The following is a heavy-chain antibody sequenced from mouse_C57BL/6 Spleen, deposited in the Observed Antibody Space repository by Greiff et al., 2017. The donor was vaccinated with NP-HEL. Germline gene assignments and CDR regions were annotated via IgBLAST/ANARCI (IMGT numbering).Heavy chain of an antibody. CDR3: AREGLLRYFDY. CDR1: GYTFTSYW. Sequence: VQLQQPGAELVMPGASVKLSCKASGYTFTSYWMHWVKQRPGQGLEWIGEIDPSDSYTNYNQKFKGKSTLTVDKSSSTAYMQLSSLTSEDSAVYYGAREGLLRYFDYWGQGTTLTVSS. D-gene: IGHD1-1*01. CDR2: IDPSDSYT. V-gene: IGHV1-69*01. J-gene: IGHJ2*01.